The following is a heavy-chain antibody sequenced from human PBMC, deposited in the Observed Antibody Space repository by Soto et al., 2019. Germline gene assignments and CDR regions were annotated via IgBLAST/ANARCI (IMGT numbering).Heavy chain of an antibody. CDR3: AKAGLQFLERSHIQH. J-gene: IGHJ1*01. V-gene: IGHV4-4*02. CDR2: IFQGGTT. CDR1: GGSISSRNW. D-gene: IGHD3-3*01. Sequence: PSETLSLTCGVSGGSISSRNWWSWVRQPPGKGLEWIGEIFQGGTTHYNPSLKSRVTLSVDKSKNQLSLELRSVTAEDTAVYYCAKAGLQFLERSHIQHWGQGTLVTVSS.